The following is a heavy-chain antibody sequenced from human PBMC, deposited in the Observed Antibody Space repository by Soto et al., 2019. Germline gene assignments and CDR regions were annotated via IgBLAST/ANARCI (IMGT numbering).Heavy chain of an antibody. Sequence: SETLSLTCTVSGGSISSSSYYWGWIRQPPGKGLEWIGSIYYSGSTYYNPSLKSRVTISVDTSKNQFSLKLSSVTAADTAVYYCASGVRPIFGVVISGGFDYWGQGTLVTVSS. CDR2: IYYSGST. CDR1: GGSISSSSYY. D-gene: IGHD3-3*01. V-gene: IGHV4-39*01. CDR3: ASGVRPIFGVVISGGFDY. J-gene: IGHJ4*02.